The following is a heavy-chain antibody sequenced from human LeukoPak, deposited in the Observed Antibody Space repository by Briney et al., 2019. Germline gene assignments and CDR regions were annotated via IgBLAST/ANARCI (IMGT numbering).Heavy chain of an antibody. Sequence: GGSLRLSCAASGFTVGSNEMSWVRQAPGRGLEWVSSISGGSTYYADSRKGRFTISRDNSKNTLHLQMNSLRAEDTAVYYCKTIAAAGTSRGQGTLVTVSS. V-gene: IGHV3-38-3*01. CDR2: ISGGST. CDR1: GFTVGSNE. CDR3: KTIAAAGTS. D-gene: IGHD6-13*01. J-gene: IGHJ4*02.